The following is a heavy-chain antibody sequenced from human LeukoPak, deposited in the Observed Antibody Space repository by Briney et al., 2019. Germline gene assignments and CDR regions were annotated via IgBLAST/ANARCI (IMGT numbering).Heavy chain of an antibody. CDR2: IYTSGST. CDR1: GGSISSGGYY. V-gene: IGHV4-61*02. CDR3: ARDPMTTKGLFDP. J-gene: IGHJ5*02. D-gene: IGHD4-17*01. Sequence: SQTLSLTCTVSGGSISSGGYYWSWIRQPAGKGLEWIGRIYTSGSTNYNPSLKSRVTISVDTSKNQFSLKLSSVTAADTAVYYSARDPMTTKGLFDPWGQGTLVTVSS.